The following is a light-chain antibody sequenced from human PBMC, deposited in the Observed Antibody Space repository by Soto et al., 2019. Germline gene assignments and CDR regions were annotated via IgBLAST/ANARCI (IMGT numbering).Light chain of an antibody. CDR1: QYINTR. CDR2: QTS. V-gene: IGKV3-11*01. J-gene: IGKJ1*01. Sequence: EIVLTQSPATLSSFPCYRVTLSCRASQYINTRLAWYQHRPGQAPRLLIYQTSLRAAGIPARFSASGSGTDFTLTISDVQPEDFALYYCHQRQSWPRTFGQGTKVDIK. CDR3: HQRQSWPRT.